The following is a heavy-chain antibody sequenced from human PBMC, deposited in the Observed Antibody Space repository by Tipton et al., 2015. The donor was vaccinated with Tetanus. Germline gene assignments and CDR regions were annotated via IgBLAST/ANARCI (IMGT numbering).Heavy chain of an antibody. CDR1: GFTFSTHW. J-gene: IGHJ4*02. V-gene: IGHV5-51*01. CDR2: VLPGDSDT. Sequence: QLVQSGAVVRKPGESLKISCEGFGFTFSTHWIGWVRQMPGKGLEWMGIVLPGDSDTRYSPPFQGQVTISADKSINTTYLSWSSLKASDTAIYFCARRKRNPHYPVSRKSAFDYWGQGSLVTVSS. CDR3: ARRKRNPHYPVSRKSAFDY. D-gene: IGHD5/OR15-5a*01.